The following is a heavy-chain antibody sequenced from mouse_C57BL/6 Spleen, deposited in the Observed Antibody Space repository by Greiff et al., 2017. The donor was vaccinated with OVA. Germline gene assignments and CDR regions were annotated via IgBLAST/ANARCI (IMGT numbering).Heavy chain of an antibody. J-gene: IGHJ4*01. CDR2: ISSGGSYT. V-gene: IGHV5-6*01. CDR1: GFTFSSYG. Sequence: EVHLVESGGDLVKPGGSLKLSCAASGFTFSSYGMSWVRQTPDKRLEWVATISSGGSYTYYPDSVKGRFTISRDNAKNTLYLQMSSLKSKDTAMYDCARHNNWAYAMDYWGQGTSVTVSS. CDR3: ARHNNWAYAMDY. D-gene: IGHD4-1*01.